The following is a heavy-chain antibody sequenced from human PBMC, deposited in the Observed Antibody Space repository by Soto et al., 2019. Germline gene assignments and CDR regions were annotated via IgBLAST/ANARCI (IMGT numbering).Heavy chain of an antibody. CDR2: ISGSGGST. CDR3: AKGMGVGATTNYYYYGMDV. Sequence: GGSLRLSCAASGFTFSSYAMSWVRQAPGKGLEWVSAISGSGGSTYYADSVKGRFTISRDNSKNTLYLQMNSLRAEDTAVYYCAKGMGVGATTNYYYYGMDVWGQGTTVTVSS. J-gene: IGHJ6*02. V-gene: IGHV3-23*01. D-gene: IGHD1-26*01. CDR1: GFTFSSYA.